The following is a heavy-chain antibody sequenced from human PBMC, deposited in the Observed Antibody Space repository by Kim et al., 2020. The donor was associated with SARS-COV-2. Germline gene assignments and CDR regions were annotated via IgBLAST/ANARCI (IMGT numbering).Heavy chain of an antibody. Sequence: TNSAQKLQGRVTMTTDTSTSTAYMELRSLRSDDTAVYYCARDMAEHGMDVWGQGTTVTVSS. V-gene: IGHV1-18*01. CDR2: T. J-gene: IGHJ6*02. CDR3: ARDMAEHGMDV.